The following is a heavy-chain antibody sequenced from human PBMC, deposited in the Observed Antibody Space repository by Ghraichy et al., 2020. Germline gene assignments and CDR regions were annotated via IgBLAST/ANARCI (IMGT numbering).Heavy chain of an antibody. Sequence: GGSLRLSCAASGFTFSSYAMSWVRQAPGKGLEWVSAISGSGGSTYYADSVKGRFTISRDNSKNTLYLQMNSLRAEDTAVYYCANEPTPKHLSIAARRIAGGVFWGQGTLVTVSS. CDR3: ANEPTPKHLSIAARRIAGGVF. CDR2: ISGSGGST. D-gene: IGHD6-6*01. V-gene: IGHV3-23*01. J-gene: IGHJ4*02. CDR1: GFTFSSYA.